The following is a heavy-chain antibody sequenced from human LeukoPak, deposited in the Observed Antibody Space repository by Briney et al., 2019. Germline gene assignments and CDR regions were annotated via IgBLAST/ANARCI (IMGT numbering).Heavy chain of an antibody. CDR1: GGSISSYY. V-gene: IGHV4-59*01. J-gene: IGHJ4*02. Sequence: KPSETLSPTCTVSGGSISSYYWSCIRQPPGKGLEWIGYIYYSGSTNYNPSLKSRVTISVDTSKNQFSLKLSSVTAADTAVYYCAREKYCGGDCYPQTSGYFDYWGQGTLVTVSS. D-gene: IGHD2-21*02. CDR3: AREKYCGGDCYPQTSGYFDY. CDR2: IYYSGST.